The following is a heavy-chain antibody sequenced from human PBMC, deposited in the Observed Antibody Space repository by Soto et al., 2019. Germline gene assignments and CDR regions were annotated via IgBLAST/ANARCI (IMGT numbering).Heavy chain of an antibody. Sequence: ASVKVSCKASGYTFTDYDMNWVRQATGQGPEWMGWMNPNSGDTGYAQKFQGRVTMTRDTSITTAYMELSSLRSEDTAVYYCAKVARRGPAIVFAYWGQGTLVTVAS. CDR2: MNPNSGDT. CDR3: AKVARRGPAIVFAY. CDR1: GYTFTDYD. D-gene: IGHD3-22*01. V-gene: IGHV1-8*01. J-gene: IGHJ4*02.